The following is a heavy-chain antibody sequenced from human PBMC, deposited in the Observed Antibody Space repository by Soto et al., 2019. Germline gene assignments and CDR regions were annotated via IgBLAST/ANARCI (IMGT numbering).Heavy chain of an antibody. CDR2: IYYSGST. D-gene: IGHD5-12*01. CDR1: GGSISSSSYY. V-gene: IGHV4-39*01. J-gene: IGHJ4*02. Sequence: SETLSLTCTVSGGSISSSSYYWGWIRQPPGKGLEWIGSIYYSGSTYYNPSLKSRVTISVDTSKNQFSLKLSSVTAADTAVYYCARSKRGYSGYDSPFVDYWGQGTLVTVSS. CDR3: ARSKRGYSGYDSPFVDY.